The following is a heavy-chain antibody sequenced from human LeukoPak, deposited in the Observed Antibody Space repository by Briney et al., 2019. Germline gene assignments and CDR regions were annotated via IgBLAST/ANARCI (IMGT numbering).Heavy chain of an antibody. Sequence: ETLSLTCAVSGYSISSGYYWGWIRQPPGQGLEGIGRIYHSGSTYYNPSLKSRVTISVDTSKNHFSLNLSSVTAADTAVYYCARQLTVAGDAFDIWGQGTMVTVSS. CDR2: IYHSGST. CDR1: GYSISSGYY. CDR3: ARQLTVAGDAFDI. J-gene: IGHJ3*02. V-gene: IGHV4-38-2*01. D-gene: IGHD6-13*01.